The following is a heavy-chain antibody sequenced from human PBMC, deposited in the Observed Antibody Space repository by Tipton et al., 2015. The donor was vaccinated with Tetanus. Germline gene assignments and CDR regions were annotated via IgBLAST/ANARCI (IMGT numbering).Heavy chain of an antibody. D-gene: IGHD3-3*01. CDR1: GGTFSSYA. J-gene: IGHJ4*02. V-gene: IGHV1-69*06. CDR3: ARGSRRLRFLEWSPFDY. Sequence: QLVQSGAEVKKPGSSVKVSCKASGGTFSSYAIGWVRQAPGQGLEWMGGIIPIFGTANYAQKFQGRVTITADKSTSTAYMELSSLRSEDTAVYYCARGSRRLRFLEWSPFDYWGQGTLVTVSS. CDR2: IIPIFGTA.